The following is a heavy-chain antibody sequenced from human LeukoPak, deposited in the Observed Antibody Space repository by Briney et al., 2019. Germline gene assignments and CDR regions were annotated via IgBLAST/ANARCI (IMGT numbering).Heavy chain of an antibody. D-gene: IGHD2-15*01. CDR1: GFTFSSYG. CDR2: IWYDGSNK. J-gene: IGHJ4*02. Sequence: PGGSLRLSCAASGFTFSSYGMHWVRQAPGKGLERVAVIWYDGSNKYYADSVKGRFTISRDNSKNTLYLQMNSLRAEDTAVYYCARDSVVAALDYWGQGTLVTVST. CDR3: ARDSVVAALDY. V-gene: IGHV3-33*08.